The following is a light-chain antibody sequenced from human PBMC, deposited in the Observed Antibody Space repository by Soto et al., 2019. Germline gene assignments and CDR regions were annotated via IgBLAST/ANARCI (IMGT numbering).Light chain of an antibody. CDR2: GAS. Sequence: EIVLTQSPGTLSLSPGARATIYCRASQSVSSSYLAWYQQKPGQAPRLLIYGASSRATGIPDRFSGSGSGTDFTLTTSRLEPEDFAVYYCQQYGSSPTTFGQGTKVDI. CDR3: QQYGSSPTT. V-gene: IGKV3-20*01. CDR1: QSVSSSY. J-gene: IGKJ1*01.